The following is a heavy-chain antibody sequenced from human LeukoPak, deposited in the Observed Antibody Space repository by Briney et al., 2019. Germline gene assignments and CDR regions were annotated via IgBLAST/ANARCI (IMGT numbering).Heavy chain of an antibody. CDR2: IYSDSGGST. CDR1: GFTVSSNY. CDR3: ARGFTHDYGDYFDY. J-gene: IGHJ4*02. V-gene: IGHV3-66*01. Sequence: GGSLRLSCAASGFTVSSNYMSWVRQAPGKGLEWVSVIYSDSGGSTYYADSVKGRFTMSRDNSKSTLYLNMNSLRAEDTAVYYCARGFTHDYGDYFDYWGQGTLVTVSS. D-gene: IGHD4-17*01.